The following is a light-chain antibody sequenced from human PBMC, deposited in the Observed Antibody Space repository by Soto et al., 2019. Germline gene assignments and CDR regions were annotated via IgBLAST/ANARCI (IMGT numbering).Light chain of an antibody. J-gene: IGKJ5*01. CDR3: QHYGSSPLVT. CDR2: GAS. V-gene: IGKV3-20*01. Sequence: EIVLTQSPGTLSLSPGERATLSCRASQSVSSSYLAWYQQKPGQAPRLLIYGASSRATGIPDRFSGSGSGTDFNLTISRLEPEDFAVYDCQHYGSSPLVTFGQGTRLEIK. CDR1: QSVSSSY.